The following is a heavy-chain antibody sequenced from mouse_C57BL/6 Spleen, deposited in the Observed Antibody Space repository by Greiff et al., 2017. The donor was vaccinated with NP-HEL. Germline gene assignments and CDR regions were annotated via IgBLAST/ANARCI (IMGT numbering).Heavy chain of an antibody. CDR3: ARDREGGYYVNWYFDV. D-gene: IGHD2-3*01. V-gene: IGHV5-4*01. Sequence: EVQGVESGGGLVKPGGSLKLSCAASGFTFSSYAMSWVRQTPEKRLEWVATISDGGSYTYYPDNVKGRFTISRDNAKNNLYLQMSHLKSEDTAMYYCARDREGGYYVNWYFDVWGTGTTVTVSS. CDR2: ISDGGSYT. J-gene: IGHJ1*03. CDR1: GFTFSSYA.